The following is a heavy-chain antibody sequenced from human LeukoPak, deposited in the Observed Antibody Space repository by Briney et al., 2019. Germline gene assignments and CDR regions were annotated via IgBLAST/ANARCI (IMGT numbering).Heavy chain of an antibody. D-gene: IGHD3-16*01. CDR3: ARLGADNAFDI. Sequence: PSETLSLTCTVSGGFISSYYWSWIRQPPGKGLEWIGYIYYSGSTNYNPSLKSRVTISVDTSKNQFSLKLSSVTAADTAVYYCARLGADNAFDIWGQGTMVTVSS. J-gene: IGHJ3*02. CDR1: GGFISSYY. V-gene: IGHV4-59*01. CDR2: IYYSGST.